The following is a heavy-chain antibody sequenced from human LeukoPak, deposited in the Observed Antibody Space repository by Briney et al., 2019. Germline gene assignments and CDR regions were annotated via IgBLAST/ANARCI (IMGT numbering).Heavy chain of an antibody. V-gene: IGHV4-61*01. J-gene: IGHJ4*02. D-gene: IGHD3-3*01. CDR3: ASWYYDFWSGYKNFDY. CDR2: IYYSGST. CDR1: GGSVSSGSYY. Sequence: SETLSLTCTVSGGSVSSGSYYWSWMRQPPGKGREWIGYIYYSGSTNYNPSLKSRVTISVDTSKNQFSLKLSSVTAADTAVYYCASWYYDFWSGYKNFDYWGQGTLVTVSS.